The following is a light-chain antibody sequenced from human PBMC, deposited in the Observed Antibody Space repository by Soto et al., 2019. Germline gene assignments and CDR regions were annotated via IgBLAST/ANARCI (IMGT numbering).Light chain of an antibody. CDR2: EVS. V-gene: IGLV2-14*01. J-gene: IGLJ1*01. CDR1: SSDVGGYNY. CDR3: SSYTSSNTYV. Sequence: QSVLTQPASVSGSPGQSITISCTGTSSDVGGYNYVSWYQQHPGKAPKLMIYEVSNRPSRVSNRFSGSKSGNAASLTISGFQAEDEADYYCSSYTSSNTYVFGTGTKLTVL.